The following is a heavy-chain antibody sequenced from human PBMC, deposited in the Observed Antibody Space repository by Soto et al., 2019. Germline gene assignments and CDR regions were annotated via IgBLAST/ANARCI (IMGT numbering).Heavy chain of an antibody. D-gene: IGHD6-13*01. CDR3: ARTYNSSWSPFDY. Sequence: QVQLQQWGAGLLKPSETLSLTCAVYGGSFSGYYWSWIRQPPGKGLEWIGEINHSGGTNYNPSLKSRVTISVDTSKNQFSLKLSSVTAADTAVYYCARTYNSSWSPFDYWGQATLVTVSS. CDR1: GGSFSGYY. V-gene: IGHV4-34*01. CDR2: INHSGGT. J-gene: IGHJ4*02.